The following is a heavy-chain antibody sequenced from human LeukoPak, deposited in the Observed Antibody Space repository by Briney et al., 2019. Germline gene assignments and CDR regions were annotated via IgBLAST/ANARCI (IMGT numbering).Heavy chain of an antibody. CDR1: GFTFSSYG. CDR3: AKADGWYDY. J-gene: IGHJ4*02. CDR2: ISYDGSNN. D-gene: IGHD2-15*01. Sequence: GGSLRLSCAASGFTFSSYGMHWVRQAPGKGLEWVAVISYDGSNNYYADSVKGRFTISRDNSKNTLCLQMNSLRAEDTAVYYCAKADGWYDYWGQGTLVTVSS. V-gene: IGHV3-30*18.